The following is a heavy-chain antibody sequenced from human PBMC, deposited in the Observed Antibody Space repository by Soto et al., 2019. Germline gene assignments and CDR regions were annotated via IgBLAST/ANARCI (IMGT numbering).Heavy chain of an antibody. CDR1: GGSISSSSYY. CDR3: ARHWAPWWYSGYWYSDL. D-gene: IGHD2-15*01. CDR2: IYYSGST. J-gene: IGHJ2*01. V-gene: IGHV4-39*01. Sequence: QLQLQESGPGLVKPSETLSLTCTVSGGSISSSSYYWGWIRQPPGKGLEWIGSIYYSGSTYSNPSLKSRVTTPVDPAKNPFSLRLSSVTAADTAVYYCARHWAPWWYSGYWYSDLWGRGTLLPVSS.